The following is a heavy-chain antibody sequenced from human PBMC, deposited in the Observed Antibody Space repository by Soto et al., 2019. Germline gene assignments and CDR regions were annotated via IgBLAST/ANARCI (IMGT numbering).Heavy chain of an antibody. D-gene: IGHD2-2*01. J-gene: IGHJ5*02. CDR1: GYTFTSYG. V-gene: IGHV1-18*04. CDR3: AREALPASRRETCWFDT. CDR2: ISAYNGNT. Sequence: ASVKVSCKASGYTFTSYGISWVRQAPGQGLEWMGWISAYNGNTNYAQKLQGRVTMTTDTSTSTAYMELRSLRSDDTAVYYCAREALPASRRETCWFDTWGKGTLVTVS.